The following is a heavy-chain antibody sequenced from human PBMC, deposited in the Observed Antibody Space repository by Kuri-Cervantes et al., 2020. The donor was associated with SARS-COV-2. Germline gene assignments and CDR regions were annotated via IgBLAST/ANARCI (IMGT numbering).Heavy chain of an antibody. J-gene: IGHJ4*02. CDR1: GYSISSGYY. CDR3: ARTYYYDSSGYLETYYFDY. V-gene: IGHV4-38-2*02. D-gene: IGHD3-22*01. Sequence: ESLKISCTVSGYSISSGYYWGWIRQPPGKGLEWIGSIYHSGSTYYNPSLKSRVTISVDTSKNQFSLKLSSVTAADTAVYYCARTYYYDSSGYLETYYFDYWGQGTLVTVSS. CDR2: IYHSGST.